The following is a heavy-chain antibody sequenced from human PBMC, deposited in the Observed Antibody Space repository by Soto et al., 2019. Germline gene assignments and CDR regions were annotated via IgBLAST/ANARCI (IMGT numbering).Heavy chain of an antibody. V-gene: IGHV3-74*01. CDR3: ASRVGDIVVVPAAIGKRDGMDV. CDR1: GFTFSSYW. D-gene: IGHD2-2*01. Sequence: GGSLRLSCAASGFTFSSYWMHWARQAPGKGLVWVSRINSDGSSTSYADSVKGRFTISRDNAKNTLYLQMNSLRAEDTAVYYCASRVGDIVVVPAAIGKRDGMDVWGQGTTVTVSS. J-gene: IGHJ6*02. CDR2: INSDGSST.